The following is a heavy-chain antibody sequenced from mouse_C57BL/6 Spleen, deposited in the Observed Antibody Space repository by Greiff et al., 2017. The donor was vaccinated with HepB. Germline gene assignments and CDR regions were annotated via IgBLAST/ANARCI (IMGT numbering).Heavy chain of an antibody. CDR1: GYTFTSYW. V-gene: IGHV1-64*01. CDR2: IHPNSGST. Sequence: VQLQQPGAELVKPGASVKLSCKASGYTFTSYWMHWVKQRPGQGLEWIGMIHPNSGSTNYNEKFKSKATLTVDKSSSTAYMQLSSLTSEDSAVYYCARPIYDGYPAWFAYWGQGTLVTVSA. D-gene: IGHD2-3*01. CDR3: ARPIYDGYPAWFAY. J-gene: IGHJ3*01.